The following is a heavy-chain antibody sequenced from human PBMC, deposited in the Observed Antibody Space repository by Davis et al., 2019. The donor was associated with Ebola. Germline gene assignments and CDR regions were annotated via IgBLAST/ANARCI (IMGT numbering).Heavy chain of an antibody. CDR2: INTDNGNT. CDR1: GYTFSSYA. D-gene: IGHD5-18*01. CDR3: ARARGGWIRRRGNYAMEV. Sequence: ASVKVSCKASGYTFSSYAMHWVRQAPGQRLEWMGWINTDNGNTKYSQKFQGRVTITRDTSASTAYMELSSLRSEDTAVYYCARARGGWIRRRGNYAMEVWGQGTTVTVAS. J-gene: IGHJ6*02. V-gene: IGHV1-3*04.